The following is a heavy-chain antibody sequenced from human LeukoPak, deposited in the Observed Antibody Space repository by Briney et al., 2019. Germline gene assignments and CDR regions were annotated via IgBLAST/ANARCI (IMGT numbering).Heavy chain of an antibody. Sequence: SETLSLTCAVYGGSFSGYYWSWIRQPPGKGLEWIGEINHSGSTNYNPSLKSRVTISVDTSKNQFSLKLSSVTAADTAVYYCARGLSSWYSKAFDNWGQGTLVTVSS. V-gene: IGHV4-34*01. CDR1: GGSFSGYY. CDR3: ARGLSSWYSKAFDN. CDR2: INHSGST. J-gene: IGHJ4*02. D-gene: IGHD6-13*01.